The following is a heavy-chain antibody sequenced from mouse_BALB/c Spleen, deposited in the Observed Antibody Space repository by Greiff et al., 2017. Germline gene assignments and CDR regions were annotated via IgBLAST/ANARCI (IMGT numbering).Heavy chain of an antibody. CDR2: IYWDDDK. D-gene: IGHD2-4*01. J-gene: IGHJ2*01. Sequence: QVTLKESGPGILQPSQTLSLTCSFSGFSLSTSGMGVSWIRQPSGKGLEWLAHIYWDDDKRYNPSLKSRLTISKDTSRNQVFLKITSVDTADTATYYCARRAQISTMITGALDYWGQGTTLTVSS. V-gene: IGHV8-12*01. CDR1: GFSLSTSGMG. CDR3: ARRAQISTMITGALDY.